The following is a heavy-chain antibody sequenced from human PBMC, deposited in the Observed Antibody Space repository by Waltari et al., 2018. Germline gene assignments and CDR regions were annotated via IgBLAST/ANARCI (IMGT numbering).Heavy chain of an antibody. CDR3: VNHYETRGYGAFDI. J-gene: IGHJ3*02. CDR1: GGSIRRSYW. CDR2: VYHSGPT. Sequence: QVQLQASGPGLVKPSEILYLTCAVSGGSIRRSYWWSWVRQPPGKGLEWIGEVYHSGPTNYNPSLKSRVTISVDKSKNQFSLKLSSVTAADTAVYFCVNHYETRGYGAFDIWGQGTMVTVSS. V-gene: IGHV4-4*02. D-gene: IGHD3-22*01.